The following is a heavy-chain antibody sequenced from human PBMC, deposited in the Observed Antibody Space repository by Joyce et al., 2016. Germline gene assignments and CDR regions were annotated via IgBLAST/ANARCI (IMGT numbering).Heavy chain of an antibody. J-gene: IGHJ6*02. Sequence: QLVESGGGVVNPGGSLRLSCEASGSTFSTSSRSWFRQAPGKGLEFVAAISDTSYYIFPAETVRGRFTVSRDNAKKTLYLQMNSLRAEDSAVFYCARGGISYYYAMDVWGQGTTVTVSS. D-gene: IGHD3-16*01. CDR3: ARGGISYYYAMDV. V-gene: IGHV3-21*01. CDR2: ISDTSYYI. CDR1: GSTFSTSS.